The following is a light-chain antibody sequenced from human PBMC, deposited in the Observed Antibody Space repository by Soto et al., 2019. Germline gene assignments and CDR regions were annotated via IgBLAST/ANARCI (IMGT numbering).Light chain of an antibody. J-gene: IGKJ2*01. V-gene: IGKV1-5*03. CDR2: KAS. CDR1: QSISSW. CDR3: QQYNSYPYT. Sequence: DIQMTQAPSTLSASVGGRVTITGRASQSISSWLAWYQQKPGKAPKLLIYKASSLESGVPSRFSGSGSGTEFTLTISSLQPDDFATYSCQQYNSYPYTFGQGTKVDIK.